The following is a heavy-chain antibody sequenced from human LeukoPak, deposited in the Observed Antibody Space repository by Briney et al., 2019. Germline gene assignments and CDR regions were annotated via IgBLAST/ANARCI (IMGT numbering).Heavy chain of an antibody. CDR1: GDSISSYY. J-gene: IGHJ6*03. Sequence: PSETLSLTCTVSGDSISSYYWSWIRQPPGKGLEWVGYISNSGSTDYNPSLKSRVTMSVDTSKNQLSLELSSVTAADTAVYYCARASPVKVAGFWSGYYYHTGYYYYMDVWGTGTTVTVSS. CDR3: ARASPVKVAGFWSGYYYHTGYYYYMDV. CDR2: ISNSGST. D-gene: IGHD3-3*01. V-gene: IGHV4-59*01.